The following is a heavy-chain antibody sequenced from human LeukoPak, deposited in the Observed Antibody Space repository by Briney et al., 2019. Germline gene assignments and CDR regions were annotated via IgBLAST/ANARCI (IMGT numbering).Heavy chain of an antibody. V-gene: IGHV3-30-3*01. J-gene: IGHJ4*02. D-gene: IGHD2-15*01. CDR1: GFTFSSYA. Sequence: GGSLRLSCAASGFTFSSYAMHWVRQAPGKGLEWVAVISYDGSNKYYADSVKGRFTISRDNSKNTLYLQMNSLRAEDTAVYYCARDERYCSGGSRYPYYFDYWGQGTLVTVSS. CDR2: ISYDGSNK. CDR3: ARDERYCSGGSRYPYYFDY.